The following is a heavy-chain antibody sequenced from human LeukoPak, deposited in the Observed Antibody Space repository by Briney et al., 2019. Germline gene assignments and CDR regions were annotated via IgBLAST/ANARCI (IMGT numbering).Heavy chain of an antibody. D-gene: IGHD6-19*01. Sequence: ASVKVSCKASGYTFTGYYMHWVRQAPGQGLEWVGWINSNNGGTSYAQKFQGRVTMTRDTSITTAYMELPSLTSDDTAVYYCARGYSSPVPNFDXXXQGTLXTVSS. CDR3: ARGYSSPVPNFDX. J-gene: IGHJ4*02. V-gene: IGHV1-2*02. CDR2: INSNNGGT. CDR1: GYTFTGYY.